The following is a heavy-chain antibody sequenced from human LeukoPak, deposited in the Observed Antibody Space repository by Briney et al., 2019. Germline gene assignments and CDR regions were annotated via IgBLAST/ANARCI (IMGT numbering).Heavy chain of an antibody. Sequence: SEALSLTCAVYGVSFSGYYWSWIRQPPGKGLEWIGEINHSGSTNYNPSLKSRVTISVDTSKNQFSLKLSSVTAADTAVYYCARGRFTFLRRANWFDPWGQGTLVTVSS. CDR3: ARGRFTFLRRANWFDP. D-gene: IGHD2/OR15-2a*01. V-gene: IGHV4-34*01. J-gene: IGHJ5*02. CDR1: GVSFSGYY. CDR2: INHSGST.